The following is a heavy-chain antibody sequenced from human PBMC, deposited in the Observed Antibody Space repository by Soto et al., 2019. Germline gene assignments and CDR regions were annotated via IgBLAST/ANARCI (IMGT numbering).Heavy chain of an antibody. CDR3: ARSLFMVAPDNEPFDY. J-gene: IGHJ4*02. CDR2: ISGSGGST. V-gene: IGHV3-23*01. D-gene: IGHD5-12*01. Sequence: GGSLRLSCAASGFTFSSYAMSWVRQAPGKGLEWVSAISGSGGSTYYADSVKGRFTISRDNSKNTLYLQMNSLRAEDTAVYYCARSLFMVAPDNEPFDYWGQGTLVTVSS. CDR1: GFTFSSYA.